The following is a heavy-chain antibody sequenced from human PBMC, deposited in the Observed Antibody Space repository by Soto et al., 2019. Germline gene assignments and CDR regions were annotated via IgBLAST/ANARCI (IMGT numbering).Heavy chain of an antibody. J-gene: IGHJ6*02. V-gene: IGHV1-2*04. CDR3: AISSSWTNLGYYYYGMDV. CDR1: GYAFPGYH. D-gene: IGHD6-13*01. Sequence: ASLKGYCTTFGYAFPGYHMHWVRQDNEQGLEWMGWINPNSGGTNYAQKFQGWVTMTRDTSISTAYMELSRLRSDDTAVYYCAISSSWTNLGYYYYGMDVWGQGTTVTVSS. CDR2: INPNSGGT.